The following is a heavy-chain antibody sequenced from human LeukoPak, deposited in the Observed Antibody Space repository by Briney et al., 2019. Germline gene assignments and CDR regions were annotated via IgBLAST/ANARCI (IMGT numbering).Heavy chain of an antibody. Sequence: PGGSLRLSCAASGFTFRSYEMNWVRQVPGKGLEWISYISSSGSTIYYADSVKGRFTISRDNAKNSLYLQVNSLRAEDTAVYYCARPSRPYRSTEYFQHWGQGTLVIVSP. V-gene: IGHV3-48*03. D-gene: IGHD6-13*01. CDR2: ISSSGSTI. J-gene: IGHJ1*01. CDR1: GFTFRSYE. CDR3: ARPSRPYRSTEYFQH.